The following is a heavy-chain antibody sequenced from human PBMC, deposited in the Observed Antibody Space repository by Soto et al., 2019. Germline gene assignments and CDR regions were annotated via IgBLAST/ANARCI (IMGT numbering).Heavy chain of an antibody. CDR3: ARDVPLNYYDGTFSYYAMDV. V-gene: IGHV1-69*13. CDR1: GGTFSSHA. D-gene: IGHD3-16*01. Sequence: GASVKVSCKASGGTFSSHAISWVRQAPGQGLEWMGGIIPFFKAANYAQKFQGRVTITADDSTSTAYMDLYSLRSEDTAAYYCARDVPLNYYDGTFSYYAMDVWGQGTTVTVSS. CDR2: IIPFFKAA. J-gene: IGHJ6*02.